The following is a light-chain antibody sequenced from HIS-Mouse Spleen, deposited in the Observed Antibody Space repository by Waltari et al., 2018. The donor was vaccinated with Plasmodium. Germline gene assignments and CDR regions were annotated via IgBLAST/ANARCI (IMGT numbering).Light chain of an antibody. V-gene: IGLV2-23*03. J-gene: IGLJ3*02. CDR3: CSYAGSSTFV. Sequence: QSALTQPASVSGSPGQSITISCTGTSSDVGRYNLVSWYQQHPGKPPKLMIYEGSKRPSGVSNRVSGSKSGNTASLTISGLQAEDEADYYCCSYAGSSTFVFGGGTKLTVL. CDR1: SSDVGRYNL. CDR2: EGS.